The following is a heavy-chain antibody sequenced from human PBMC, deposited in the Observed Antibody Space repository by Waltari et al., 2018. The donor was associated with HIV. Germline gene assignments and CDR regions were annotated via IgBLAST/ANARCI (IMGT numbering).Heavy chain of an antibody. CDR2: IWYDGDNK. V-gene: IGHV3-33*01. CDR3: ARDRSEGGGYYYYGLDV. Sequence: QVQLVESGGGVVQPGRSLRLSCAACGFTFCCYGMHWVRHAPGKGLELVGVIWYDGDNKYYAESVKGRFTISRDNSKNTLYLQMNSLRAEDTSVYYCARDRSEGGGYYYYGLDVWGQGTTVTVSS. D-gene: IGHD2-15*01. J-gene: IGHJ6*02. CDR1: GFTFCCYG.